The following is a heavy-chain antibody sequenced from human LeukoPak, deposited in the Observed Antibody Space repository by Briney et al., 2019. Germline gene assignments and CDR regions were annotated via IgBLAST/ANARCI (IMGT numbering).Heavy chain of an antibody. Sequence: WASVKVSCKVSGYTLTELSMHWVRQAPGKGLEWKGGFDPEDGETIYAQKFQGRVTMTEDTSTDTAYMELSSLRSEDAAVYYCATWYDILTGYFDYWGQGTLVTVSS. CDR3: ATWYDILTGYFDY. CDR2: FDPEDGET. V-gene: IGHV1-24*01. J-gene: IGHJ4*02. D-gene: IGHD3-9*01. CDR1: GYTLTELS.